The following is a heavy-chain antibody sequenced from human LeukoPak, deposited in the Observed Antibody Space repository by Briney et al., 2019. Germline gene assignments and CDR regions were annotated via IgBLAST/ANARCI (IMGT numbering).Heavy chain of an antibody. J-gene: IGHJ4*02. V-gene: IGHV3-48*04. D-gene: IGHD4-17*01. CDR2: ISSSSDTI. CDR1: GFTFSTSG. CDR3: ASPLGDSAFY. Sequence: GGSLRLSCTGSGFTFSTSGMNWVRQAPGRGLDWISYISSSSDTIVYADSVKGRFTSSRDNAKNSLYLQMNSLRVEDTAVYYCASPLGDSAFYWGQGTLVTVSS.